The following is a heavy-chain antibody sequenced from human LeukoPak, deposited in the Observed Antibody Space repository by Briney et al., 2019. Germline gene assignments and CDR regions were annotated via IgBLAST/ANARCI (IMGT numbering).Heavy chain of an antibody. V-gene: IGHV3-23*01. CDR1: GFSFGSYA. Sequence: GGSLRLSCAASGFSFGSYAMSWVRQAPGRGLEWVSAISGGGFSTHYADSVKGRFTISRDNSKNTVYLQMNSLRAEDTAVYFCARGGGTYIDYWGQGTLVTVSS. CDR3: ARGGGTYIDY. D-gene: IGHD1-1*01. CDR2: ISGGGFST. J-gene: IGHJ4*02.